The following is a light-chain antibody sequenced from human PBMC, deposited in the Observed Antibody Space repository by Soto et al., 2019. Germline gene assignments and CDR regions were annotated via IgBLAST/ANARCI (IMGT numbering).Light chain of an antibody. CDR3: ATWDSSLSALL. CDR2: DDN. Sequence: QSVLTQPPSLSAAPGQTVTISCSGGSSNIGNNYVSWYQQVAGTTPKLLIFDDNQRPSGIPDRFSGSKSGTSATLGIAGLQTGDAADYYCATWDSSLSALLFGGGTKLTVL. CDR1: SSNIGNNY. J-gene: IGLJ3*02. V-gene: IGLV1-51*01.